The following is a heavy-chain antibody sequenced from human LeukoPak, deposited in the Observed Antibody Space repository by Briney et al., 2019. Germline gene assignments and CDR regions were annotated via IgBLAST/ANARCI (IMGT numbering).Heavy chain of an antibody. V-gene: IGHV3-23*01. D-gene: IGHD4-23*01. J-gene: IGHJ4*02. CDR3: AKDRSLNGGNSNGYFDY. Sequence: PGGSLRLSCAASGFTFSSDAMNWVRQRPGKGLEWVSVISGSGDKTYYADSVKGRFTISRDNSKNTLYLQMNSLRAEDTAVYFCAKDRSLNGGNSNGYFDYWGQGTLATVSS. CDR2: ISGSGDKT. CDR1: GFTFSSDA.